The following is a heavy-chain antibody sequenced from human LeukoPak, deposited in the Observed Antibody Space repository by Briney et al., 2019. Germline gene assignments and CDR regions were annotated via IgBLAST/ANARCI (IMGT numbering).Heavy chain of an antibody. V-gene: IGHV3-11*01. Sequence: GGSLRLSCAASGFTFSDYYMSWIRQAPGKGLEWVSYISSSGSTIYYADSVKGRFTISRDNAKNSLYLQMNSLRAEDTAVYYCAREEYSSGWSQVDYYYYYMDVWGKGTTVTVSS. CDR1: GFTFSDYY. CDR2: ISSSGSTI. D-gene: IGHD6-19*01. J-gene: IGHJ6*03. CDR3: AREEYSSGWSQVDYYYYYMDV.